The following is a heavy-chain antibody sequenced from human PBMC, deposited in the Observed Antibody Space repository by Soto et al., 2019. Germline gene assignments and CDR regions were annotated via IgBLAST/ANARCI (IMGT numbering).Heavy chain of an antibody. V-gene: IGHV2-5*02. CDR2: IYWDDDR. J-gene: IGHJ4*02. D-gene: IGHD1-1*01. CDR3: ATSPWTGTKAYFDY. CDR1: GFSLSTSGVG. Sequence: QITLKESTPTLVKPTQTLTLTCTFSGFSLSTSGVGVGWIRQPPGKALEWLALIYWDDDRRYSPSLKSRLTITKDTSKNQVVLTMTNIDPVDTATYYCATSPWTGTKAYFDYWGQGTLVTVSS.